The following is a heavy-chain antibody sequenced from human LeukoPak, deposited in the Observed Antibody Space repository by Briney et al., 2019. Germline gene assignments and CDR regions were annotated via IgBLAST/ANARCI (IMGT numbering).Heavy chain of an antibody. CDR2: INHSGST. CDR1: GGSFSGYY. J-gene: IGHJ2*01. CDR3: ARGAVVITSWYFDL. D-gene: IGHD3-22*01. V-gene: IGHV4-34*01. Sequence: SETLSLTCAVYGGSFSGYYWSLIRQPPGKGLEWIGEINHSGSTIYNPSLKSRVTISVDTSKNQFSLKLSSVTAADTAVYYCARGAVVITSWYFDLWGRGTLVTVSS.